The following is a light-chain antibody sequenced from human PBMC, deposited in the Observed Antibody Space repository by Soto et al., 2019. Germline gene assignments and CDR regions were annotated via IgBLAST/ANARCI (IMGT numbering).Light chain of an antibody. CDR3: CSYAGSDTFT. CDR2: TNN. Sequence: QSVLTQPPSASGTPGQRVTISCSGSSSNIGSNTVNWYQQLPGTAPKLLIYTNNQRPSGVPDRFSGSKSGTSASLAISGLQSEDEADYHCCSYAGSDTFTFGGGTKLTVL. CDR1: SSNIGSNT. J-gene: IGLJ2*01. V-gene: IGLV1-44*01.